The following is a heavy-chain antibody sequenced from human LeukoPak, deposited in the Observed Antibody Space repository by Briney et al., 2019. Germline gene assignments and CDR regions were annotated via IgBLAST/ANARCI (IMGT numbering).Heavy chain of an antibody. CDR2: INSDGSST. D-gene: IGHD5-18*01. V-gene: IGHV3-74*01. CDR3: ARVGYSYGFGDY. CDR1: GFTFSSYA. J-gene: IGHJ4*02. Sequence: GGSLRLSCSASGFTFSSYAMHWVRQAPGKGLVWVSRINSDGSSTSYADSVKGRFTISRDNAKNTLYLQMNSLRAEDTAVYYCARVGYSYGFGDYWGQGTLVTVSS.